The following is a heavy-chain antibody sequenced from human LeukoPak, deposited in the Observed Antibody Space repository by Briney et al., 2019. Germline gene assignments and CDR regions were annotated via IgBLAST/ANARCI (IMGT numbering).Heavy chain of an antibody. J-gene: IGHJ5*02. CDR3: ARDRPTLSGWSWFDP. D-gene: IGHD6-19*01. Sequence: SETLSLTCAVSVYSISSDYYWGWIRQSPGKGLESIGTISHSGSTYYNPSLKSRVTISVDKSKNQFSLKLTSVTAADTAVYYCARDRPTLSGWSWFDPWGQGTLVTVSS. V-gene: IGHV4-38-2*02. CDR1: VYSISSDYY. CDR2: ISHSGST.